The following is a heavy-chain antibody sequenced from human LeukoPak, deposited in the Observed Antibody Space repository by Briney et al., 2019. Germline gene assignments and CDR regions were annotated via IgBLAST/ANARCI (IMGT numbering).Heavy chain of an antibody. CDR3: ARGGNRPKEF. Sequence: GGSLRLSCAASGFTFSGYWITWVRQAPGKGLEWVATIKPDGSDQYYVDSLRGRFTISRDNTKNSLYLQMNSLRAEDTAVYFCARGGNRPKEFWGQGTLVTVSS. CDR1: GFTFSGYW. CDR2: IKPDGSDQ. J-gene: IGHJ4*02. D-gene: IGHD1-14*01. V-gene: IGHV3-7*01.